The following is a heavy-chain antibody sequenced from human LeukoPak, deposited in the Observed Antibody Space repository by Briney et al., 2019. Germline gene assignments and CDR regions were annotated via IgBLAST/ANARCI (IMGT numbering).Heavy chain of an antibody. CDR2: ISSSSSYI. CDR1: GFTSSSYS. D-gene: IGHD6-19*01. CDR3: ARDYKWLVRDYYYYGMDV. Sequence: GGSLRLSCAASGFTSSSYSMNWVRQAPGKGLEWVSSISSSSSYIYYADSVKGRFTISRDNAKNSLYLQMNSLRAEDMAVYYCARDYKWLVRDYYYYGMDVWGQGTTVTVSS. J-gene: IGHJ6*02. V-gene: IGHV3-21*01.